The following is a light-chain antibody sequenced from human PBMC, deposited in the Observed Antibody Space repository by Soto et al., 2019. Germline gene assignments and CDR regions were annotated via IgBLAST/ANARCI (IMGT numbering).Light chain of an antibody. CDR2: AAS. CDR1: QGISSY. J-gene: IGKJ2*01. CDR3: QQYYSYPYT. V-gene: IGKV1-8*01. Sequence: AIRMTQYPSSFSASTGDRVTITCRASQGISSYLAWYQQKPGKAPKLLIYAASTLQSGVPSRFSGSGSGTDFTLTISCLQSEDFATYYCQQYYSYPYTFGQGTELEIK.